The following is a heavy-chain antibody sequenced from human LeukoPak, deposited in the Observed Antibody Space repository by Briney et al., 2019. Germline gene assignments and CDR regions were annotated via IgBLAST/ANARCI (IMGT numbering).Heavy chain of an antibody. CDR1: GFTFSSYS. V-gene: IGHV3-48*02. CDR3: ARDQWLLVY. J-gene: IGHJ4*02. Sequence: GGSLRLSCAASGFTFSSYSMNWVRQAPGKGLEWVSYISSSSTIYYADSVKGRLTISRDNAKNSLYLQMNSLRDEDTAVYYCARDQWLLVYWGQGTLVTVSS. D-gene: IGHD3-22*01. CDR2: ISSSSTI.